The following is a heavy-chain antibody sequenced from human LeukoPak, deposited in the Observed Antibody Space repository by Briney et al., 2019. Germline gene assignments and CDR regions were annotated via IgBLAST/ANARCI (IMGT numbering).Heavy chain of an antibody. J-gene: IGHJ2*01. CDR3: ARGTPYGSYYYDSSGYYYFDL. Sequence: SETLSLTCTVSGGSISSYYWSWIRQPPGKGLEWIGYIYYSGSTNYNPSLKSRVTISVDTSKNQFSLKLSSVTAADTAVYYCARGTPYGSYYYDSSGYYYFDLWGRGTLVTVSS. V-gene: IGHV4-59*01. CDR2: IYYSGST. CDR1: GGSISSYY. D-gene: IGHD3-22*01.